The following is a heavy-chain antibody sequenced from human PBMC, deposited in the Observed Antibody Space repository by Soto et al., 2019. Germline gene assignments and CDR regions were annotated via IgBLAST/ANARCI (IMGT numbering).Heavy chain of an antibody. Sequence: QVQLQESGPGLVKPSETLSLTCTVSGGSISNYYWSWIRQPAGKGLEWIGRIYTSGNTNYNPSLKGRVTMSVDMSKNQFSLTLSSVAAADTAVYYCARDDTGDNGRAFDPWGQGTLVTVSS. CDR1: GGSISNYY. V-gene: IGHV4-4*07. D-gene: IGHD4-17*01. CDR2: IYTSGNT. CDR3: ARDDTGDNGRAFDP. J-gene: IGHJ5*02.